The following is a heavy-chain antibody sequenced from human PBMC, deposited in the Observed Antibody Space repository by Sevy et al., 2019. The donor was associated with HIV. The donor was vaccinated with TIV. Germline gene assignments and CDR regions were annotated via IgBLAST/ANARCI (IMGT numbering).Heavy chain of an antibody. Sequence: GGSLRLSCAASGFTFSSYWMYWVRQAPGKVLVWVSRINSDGSSTSYADSVKGRFTISRDNAKNTLYVQMNSLRAEDTAVYYCARGNENSRGRNYMDVWGKGTTVTVSS. CDR2: INSDGSST. D-gene: IGHD6-13*01. J-gene: IGHJ6*03. CDR1: GFTFSSYW. V-gene: IGHV3-74*01. CDR3: ARGNENSRGRNYMDV.